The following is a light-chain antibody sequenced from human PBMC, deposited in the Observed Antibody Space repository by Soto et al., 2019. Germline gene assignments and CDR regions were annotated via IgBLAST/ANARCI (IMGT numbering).Light chain of an antibody. Sequence: DVQMTQSPSSLSVSVGDRVTITCRASQVISNYLAWYQQKPGKPPQLLIYAVSTLQSGVPSRFSGSASGTEFTLTISSLQPEDVAIYYCQKYNSAPLTFCQGTRLE. CDR3: QKYNSAPLT. J-gene: IGKJ5*01. V-gene: IGKV1-27*01. CDR2: AVS. CDR1: QVISNY.